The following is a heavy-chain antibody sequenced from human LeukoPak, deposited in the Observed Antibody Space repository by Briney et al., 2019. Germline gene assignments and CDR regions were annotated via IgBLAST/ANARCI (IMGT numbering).Heavy chain of an antibody. D-gene: IGHD3-3*01. V-gene: IGHV3-30-3*02. CDR3: AKNDFWSGFADV. Sequence: PGGSLRLSCAASGFTFSSYAMHWVRQAPGKGLEWVAVISYDGSNKYYADSVKGRFTISRDDFDNTLYLQMNSLRADDTALYYCAKNDFWSGFADVWGQGTTVIVSS. CDR2: ISYDGSNK. CDR1: GFTFSSYA. J-gene: IGHJ6*02.